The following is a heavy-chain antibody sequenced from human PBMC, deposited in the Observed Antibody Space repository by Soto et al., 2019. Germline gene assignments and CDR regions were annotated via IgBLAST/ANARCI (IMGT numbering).Heavy chain of an antibody. D-gene: IGHD5-12*01. V-gene: IGHV3-21*01. J-gene: IGHJ6*02. CDR1: VFTFSSYS. Sequence: EVQLVESGGGLVKPGGSLRLSCAASVFTFSSYSMNWVRQAPGKGLEWVSSISSSSSYIYYADSVKGRFTISRDNAKHSLYLQMNSLRAEDTAVYYCERDAHSGYDHSPYYDYDGMAVWGQGTKVTVSS. CDR2: ISSSSSYI. CDR3: ERDAHSGYDHSPYYDYDGMAV.